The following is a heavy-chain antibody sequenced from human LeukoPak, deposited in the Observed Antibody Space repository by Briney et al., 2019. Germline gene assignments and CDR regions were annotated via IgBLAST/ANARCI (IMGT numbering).Heavy chain of an antibody. V-gene: IGHV1-69*13. Sequence: SVKVSCKASGGTFRSYAISWVRQTPEQGLECMGGLIPIFGTANYAQKFQGRVTITADESTSTVYMELSRLRSEDTAVYYCARLYSSSWSTPSYFDYWGQGTLVTVSS. CDR1: GGTFRSYA. CDR2: LIPIFGTA. J-gene: IGHJ4*02. D-gene: IGHD6-13*01. CDR3: ARLYSSSWSTPSYFDY.